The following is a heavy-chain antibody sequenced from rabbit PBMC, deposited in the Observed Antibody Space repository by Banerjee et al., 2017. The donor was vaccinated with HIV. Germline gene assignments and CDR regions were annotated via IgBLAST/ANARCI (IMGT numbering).Heavy chain of an antibody. J-gene: IGHJ4*01. Sequence: QEQLEESGGDLVKPEGSLTLTCTASGFDFSSNAMCWVRQAPGKRPEWIACIYAGSSGGTYCANWAKGRFTISKTSSTTVTLQMTSLTAADTATYFCARDLAGVIGWNFDLWGPGTLVTVS. CDR2: IYAGSSGGT. CDR3: ARDLAGVIGWNFDL. CDR1: GFDFSSNA. V-gene: IGHV1S45*01. D-gene: IGHD4-1*01.